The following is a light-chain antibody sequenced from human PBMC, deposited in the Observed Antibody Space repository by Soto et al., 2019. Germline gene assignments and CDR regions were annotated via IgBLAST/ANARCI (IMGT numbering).Light chain of an antibody. Sequence: EIVLTQSPGTLSLSPGERATLSCRASQTISSSFLAWYQQKPGQAPRLLIYRASRRAPGIPGRCSGSGYWPDLTLTISRLEPEDFAVYYCHQFGSSPLDTFGTGTKVEIK. CDR2: RAS. CDR1: QTISSSF. V-gene: IGKV3-20*01. CDR3: HQFGSSPLDT. J-gene: IGKJ3*01.